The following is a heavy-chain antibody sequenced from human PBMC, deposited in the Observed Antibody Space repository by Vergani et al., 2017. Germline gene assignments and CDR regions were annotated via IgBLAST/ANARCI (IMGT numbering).Heavy chain of an antibody. Sequence: EVQLVQSGAEVKKPGESLKISCQISRYSFTNYWIGWVRQMPGKGLEWMGIIHPADSDTRYSPSFQGQVTISADKSISTAYLQRSSLRASDSAMYYCARLYGRDSSGSKYFDYWGQGTLVTVSS. CDR3: ARLYGRDSSGSKYFDY. CDR1: RYSFTNYW. CDR2: IHPADSDT. V-gene: IGHV5-51*01. J-gene: IGHJ4*02. D-gene: IGHD3-22*01.